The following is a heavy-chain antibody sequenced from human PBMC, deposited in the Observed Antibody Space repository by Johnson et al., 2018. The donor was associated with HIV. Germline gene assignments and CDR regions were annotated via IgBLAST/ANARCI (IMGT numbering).Heavy chain of an antibody. D-gene: IGHD6-25*01. CDR2: ISYDGSNK. Sequence: QVQLVESGGGVVQPGRSLRLSCAASGFTFSSYAMHWVRQAPGKGLEWVAVISYDGSNKYYADSVKGRFTISRDNSKNTLYLQMNSLRAEDTAVYYCASLIESSVGGTFDIWGQGTMVTVSS. V-gene: IGHV3-30-3*01. CDR1: GFTFSSYA. CDR3: ASLIESSVGGTFDI. J-gene: IGHJ3*02.